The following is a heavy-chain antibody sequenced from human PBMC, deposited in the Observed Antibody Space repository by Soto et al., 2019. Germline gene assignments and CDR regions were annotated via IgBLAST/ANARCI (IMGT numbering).Heavy chain of an antibody. CDR3: ARDQGRGYSYGFDY. Sequence: PGKGLEWVAVIWYDGSNKYYADSVKGRFTISRDNSKNTLYLQMNSLRAEDTAVYYCARDQGRGYSYGFDYWGQGTLVTVSS. V-gene: IGHV3-33*01. CDR2: IWYDGSNK. J-gene: IGHJ4*02. D-gene: IGHD5-18*01.